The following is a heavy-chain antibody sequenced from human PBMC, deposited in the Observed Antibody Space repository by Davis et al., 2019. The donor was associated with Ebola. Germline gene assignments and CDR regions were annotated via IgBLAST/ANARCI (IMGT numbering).Heavy chain of an antibody. CDR1: GFTFSSYS. CDR2: ISSSSSYI. D-gene: IGHD6-19*01. Sequence: GESLKISCAASGFTFSSYSMNWVRQAPGKGLEWVSSISSSSSYIYYADSVKGRFTISRDNAKNSLYLQMNSLRAEDTAVYYCAREASSGGGYGMDVWGQGTTVTVSS. V-gene: IGHV3-21*01. CDR3: AREASSGGGYGMDV. J-gene: IGHJ6*02.